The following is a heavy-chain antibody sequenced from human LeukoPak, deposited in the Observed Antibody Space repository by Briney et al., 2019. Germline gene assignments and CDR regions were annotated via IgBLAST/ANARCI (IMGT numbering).Heavy chain of an antibody. D-gene: IGHD1-14*01. V-gene: IGHV3-33*01. CDR1: GLTVSSYG. Sequence: GGSLRLSCAASGLTVSSYGMHWVRQAPGKGLEWVAVVWYDGSNKYYADSVKGRFTISRDNSKNTLYLQMNSLRAEDTAVYYCARESKGAGLTTDYWGQGTLVTVSS. CDR2: VWYDGSNK. J-gene: IGHJ4*02. CDR3: ARESKGAGLTTDY.